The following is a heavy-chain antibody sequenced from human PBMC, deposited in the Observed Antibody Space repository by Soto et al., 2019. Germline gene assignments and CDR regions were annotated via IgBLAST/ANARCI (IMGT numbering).Heavy chain of an antibody. CDR2: TSHDGRVT. CDR1: GFTFNSLS. V-gene: IGHV3-30*04. Sequence: QVQLVESGGGMVQPGTSLRLSCAASGFTFNSLSLHWVRQRPDKGLAWVAVTSHDGRVTFYADFVKGRFTVSRDNSKNTIYLQVNSLRAEHTAGYYCAREPYGDSQYFGYWGQGTRVTVSS. D-gene: IGHD2-21*02. J-gene: IGHJ4*02. CDR3: AREPYGDSQYFGY.